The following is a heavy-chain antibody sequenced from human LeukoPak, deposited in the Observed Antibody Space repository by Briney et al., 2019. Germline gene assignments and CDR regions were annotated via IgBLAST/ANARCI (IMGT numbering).Heavy chain of an antibody. CDR3: ARGGPYDFWSDYYYYFDY. V-gene: IGHV1-2*02. CDR1: GYTFTGYY. Sequence: ASVKVSCKASGYTFTGYYMHWVRQAPGQGLEWMGWINPNSGGTNYAQKFQGRVTMTRDTSISTAYMELSRLRSDDTAVYYCARGGPYDFWSDYYYYFDYWGQGTLVTVSS. CDR2: INPNSGGT. D-gene: IGHD3-3*01. J-gene: IGHJ4*02.